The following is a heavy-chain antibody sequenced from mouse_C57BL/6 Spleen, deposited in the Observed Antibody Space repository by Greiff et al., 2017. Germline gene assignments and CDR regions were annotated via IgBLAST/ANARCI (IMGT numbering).Heavy chain of an antibody. J-gene: IGHJ4*01. CDR2: IYPRSGNT. CDR3: ASLPSTVVAPNYAMDY. V-gene: IGHV1-81*01. CDR1: GYTFTSYG. Sequence: QVQLKQSGAELARPGASVKLSCKASGYTFTSYGISWVKQRTGQGLEWIGEIYPRSGNTYYNEKFKCKATLTADKTSSTAYMELRSLTSEDSAVYFCASLPSTVVAPNYAMDYWGQGTSVTVSS. D-gene: IGHD1-1*01.